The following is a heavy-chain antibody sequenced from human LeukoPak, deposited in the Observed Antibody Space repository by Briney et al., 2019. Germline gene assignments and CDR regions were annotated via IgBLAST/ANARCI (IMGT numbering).Heavy chain of an antibody. CDR3: ARNRICSSTSCFFDY. Sequence: SETLSLTCTVSGGSISSYYWSWIRQPPGKGLEWIGYIYYSGSTNYNPSLKSRVTISVDTSKNQFSLKLSSVTAADTAVYYCARNRICSSTSCFFDYWGQGTLVTVSS. J-gene: IGHJ4*02. CDR2: IYYSGST. CDR1: GGSISSYY. V-gene: IGHV4-59*08. D-gene: IGHD2-2*01.